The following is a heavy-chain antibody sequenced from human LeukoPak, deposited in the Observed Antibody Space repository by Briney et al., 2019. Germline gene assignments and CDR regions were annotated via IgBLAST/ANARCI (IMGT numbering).Heavy chain of an antibody. CDR2: INNDGSSA. J-gene: IGHJ4*02. Sequence: PGGSLRLSCAASGFTFSSYWMHWVRQTPGKGLIYISRINNDGSSANYADSVKGRFTISGDNSKNTLYLQMNSLRAEDTAVYYCAKGNQDYWGQGTLVTVSS. CDR3: AKGNQDY. D-gene: IGHD1-14*01. CDR1: GFTFSSYW. V-gene: IGHV3-74*01.